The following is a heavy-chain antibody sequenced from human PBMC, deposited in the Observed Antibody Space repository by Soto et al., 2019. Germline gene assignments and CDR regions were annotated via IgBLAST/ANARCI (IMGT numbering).Heavy chain of an antibody. Sequence: EVQLVGSGGGLVQPGRSLRLSCTASGFTFGDYAMSWFRQAPGKGLEWVGLIRNKVFDGKTEYAASVKGRFTIYTDDSKTIAHLQMNSLQPEDSAVYFCARERCSVINYYVGDFDSWGQGPLGTVSS. D-gene: IGHD2-15*01. CDR2: IRNKVFDGKT. J-gene: IGHJ4*02. CDR3: ARERCSVINYYVGDFDS. CDR1: GFTFGDYA. V-gene: IGHV3-49*03.